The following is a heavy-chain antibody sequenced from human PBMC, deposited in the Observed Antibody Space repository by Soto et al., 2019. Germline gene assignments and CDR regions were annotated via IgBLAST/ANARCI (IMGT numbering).Heavy chain of an antibody. CDR3: ARDGAIRKFVLMVYATRFDP. D-gene: IGHD2-8*01. CDR2: INAGNGNA. V-gene: IGHV1-3*01. CDR1: GYTFTSYA. J-gene: IGHJ5*02. Sequence: ASVKVSCKASGYTFTSYAMHWVRQAPGQRLEWMGWINAGNGNAKYSQKFQGRVTITRDTSASTAYMELSSLRSEDTAVYYCARDGAIRKFVLMVYATRFDPWGQGTLVTVSS.